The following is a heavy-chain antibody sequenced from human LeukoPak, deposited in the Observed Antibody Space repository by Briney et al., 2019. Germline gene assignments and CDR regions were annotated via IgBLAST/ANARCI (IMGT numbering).Heavy chain of an antibody. CDR3: ARVPRPTYYYDSSGYLNFDY. V-gene: IGHV3-48*01. J-gene: IGHJ4*02. D-gene: IGHD3-22*01. CDR1: GFTFSSYE. CDR2: ISSSSSTI. Sequence: GGSLRLSCAASGFTFSSYEMNWVRQAPGKGLEWVSYISSSSSTIYYADSVKGRFTISRDNAKNSLYLQMNSLRAEDTAVYYCARVPRPTYYYDSSGYLNFDYWGQGTLVTVSS.